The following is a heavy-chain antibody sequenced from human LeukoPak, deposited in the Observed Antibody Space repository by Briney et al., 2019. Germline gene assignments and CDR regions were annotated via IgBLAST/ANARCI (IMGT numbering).Heavy chain of an antibody. CDR2: ISSNGGST. CDR1: GFTLSSYA. J-gene: IGHJ4*02. Sequence: PGGSLRLSCSASGFTLSSYAIHWVRQAPGKGLEYVSAISSNGGSTYYADSVKGRFTISRDNSKNTLYLQMSSLRAEDTAVYYCVKDLRSLIVASVFDYWGQGTLVTVSS. D-gene: IGHD5-12*01. CDR3: VKDLRSLIVASVFDY. V-gene: IGHV3-64D*06.